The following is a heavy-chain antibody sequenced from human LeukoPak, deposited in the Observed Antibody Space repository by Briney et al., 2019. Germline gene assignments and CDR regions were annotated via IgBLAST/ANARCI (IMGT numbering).Heavy chain of an antibody. V-gene: IGHV4-4*07. Sequence: SETLSLTCTVSGGSISSYYWSWIRQPAGKGLEWIGRIYTSGSTNYNPSLKSRVTMSVDTSKNQFSLKLSSVTAADTAVYYCASGVAVADGRWFDPWGQGTLVTVSS. CDR3: ASGVAVADGRWFDP. CDR2: IYTSGST. J-gene: IGHJ5*02. CDR1: GGSISSYY. D-gene: IGHD6-19*01.